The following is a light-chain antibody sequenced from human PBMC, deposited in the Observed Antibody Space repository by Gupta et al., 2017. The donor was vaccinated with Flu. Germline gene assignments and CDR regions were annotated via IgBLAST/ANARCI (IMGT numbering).Light chain of an antibody. V-gene: IGKV3-11*01. CDR1: QSVSRY. CDR2: DAS. Sequence: ERATLSCRASQSVSRYLAWYQQKPGQAPRLLIYDASNRATGIPARFGGSGSGTDFTLTISSLEPEDFAVYYCQQRSNRPPYTFGQGTKLQIK. J-gene: IGKJ2*01. CDR3: QQRSNRPPYT.